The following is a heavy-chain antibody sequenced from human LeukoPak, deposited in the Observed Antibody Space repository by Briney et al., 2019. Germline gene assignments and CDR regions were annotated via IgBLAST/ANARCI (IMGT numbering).Heavy chain of an antibody. CDR1: GFTFSSFA. CDR2: ITSSQGRA. CDR3: SKDPNGDYIGAFDS. D-gene: IGHD4-17*01. J-gene: IGHJ5*01. V-gene: IGHV3-23*01. Sequence: PGGSLRLSCAASGFTFSSFAMTWVRQAPGKGLEWVASITSSQGRAYTTDSVKGRFTISRDNSQSTLYLQMNNLRVGDTAVYYCSKDPNGDYIGAFDSWGQGTLVTVSS.